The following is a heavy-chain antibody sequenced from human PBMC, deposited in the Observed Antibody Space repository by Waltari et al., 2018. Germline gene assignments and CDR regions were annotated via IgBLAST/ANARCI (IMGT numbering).Heavy chain of an antibody. V-gene: IGHV4-61*02. CDR3: AREAPAGGNSLPPDY. CDR1: GGSISSGSYY. J-gene: IGHJ4*02. CDR2: IYTSGSP. Sequence: QVQLQESGPGLVKPSQTLSLTCTVSGGSISSGSYYWSWIRQPAGKGLEWIGRIYTSGSPNYNPSLKSRVTISVDTSKNQFSLKLSSVTAADTAVYYCAREAPAGGNSLPPDYWGQGTLVTVSS. D-gene: IGHD2-21*02.